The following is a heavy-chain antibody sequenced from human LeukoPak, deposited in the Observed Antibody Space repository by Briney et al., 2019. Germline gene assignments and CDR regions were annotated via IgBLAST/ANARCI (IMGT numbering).Heavy chain of an antibody. Sequence: ASVKVSCKASGYTFTDYYMHWVRQAPGQGLEWMGRIDPNSGGTNFAQKFQGRVTMTRDTSTSTVYMELSSLRSEDTAVYYCARTVTTYAFDIWGQGTMVTVSS. CDR3: ARTVTTYAFDI. D-gene: IGHD4-17*01. CDR2: IDPNSGGT. J-gene: IGHJ3*02. CDR1: GYTFTDYY. V-gene: IGHV1-2*06.